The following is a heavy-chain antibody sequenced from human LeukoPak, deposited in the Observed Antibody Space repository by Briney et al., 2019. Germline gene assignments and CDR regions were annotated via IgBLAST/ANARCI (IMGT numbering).Heavy chain of an antibody. V-gene: IGHV3-21*01. CDR1: GFTFSSYS. J-gene: IGHJ6*02. Sequence: GGSLRLSCAASGFTFSSYSMNWVRQAPGKGLEWISSINSSSSNYIYYANSVKGRFTISRDNAKNSLYLQMNSLRAEDTAVYYCARDLGDFWSGYSVLYYYYGMDVWGQGTTVTVSS. CDR3: ARDLGDFWSGYSVLYYYYGMDV. D-gene: IGHD3-3*01. CDR2: INSSSSNYI.